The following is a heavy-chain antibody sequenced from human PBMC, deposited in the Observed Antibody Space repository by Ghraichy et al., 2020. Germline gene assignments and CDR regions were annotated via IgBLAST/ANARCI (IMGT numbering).Heavy chain of an antibody. CDR3: ARLDCRSTTCSVDY. Sequence: SETLSLTCSVSGGSISGSSYYWGWIRQSPGKGLEWIGSIYYGGNMYHNPSLKSRVTISVDTSKNRFSLKLSSVTPEDTAVYYCARLDCRSTTCSVDYWGQGTLVTVSS. CDR1: GGSISGSSYY. CDR2: IYYGGNM. J-gene: IGHJ4*02. D-gene: IGHD2-2*01. V-gene: IGHV4-39*01.